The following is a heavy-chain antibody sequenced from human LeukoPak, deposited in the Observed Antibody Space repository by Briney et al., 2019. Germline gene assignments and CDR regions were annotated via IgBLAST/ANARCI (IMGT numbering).Heavy chain of an antibody. D-gene: IGHD3-22*01. J-gene: IGHJ4*02. V-gene: IGHV1-69*13. CDR2: IIPIFGTA. CDR1: GGTFSSYA. CDR3: ARVGPRSKWLHQGLFDY. Sequence: GASVKVSCKASGGTFSSYAISWVRQAPGQGLEWMGGIIPIFGTANYAQKFQGRVTITADESTSTAYMELSSLRSEDTAVYYCARVGPRSKWLHQGLFDYWGQGTLVTVSS.